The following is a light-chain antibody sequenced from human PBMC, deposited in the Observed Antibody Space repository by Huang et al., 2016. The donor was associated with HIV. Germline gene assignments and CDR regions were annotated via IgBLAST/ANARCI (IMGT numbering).Light chain of an antibody. J-gene: IGKJ4*01. Sequence: ILLTQFPATLSVSPGQRVTLSCRASQSVGGKLAWYQQRPGQAPRLLIYGASTRVPTSPGSFSGSGSGTEFTLTISSLQYEDFAVYYCQQYDTWPPLTFGGGTKV. CDR1: QSVGGK. CDR3: QQYDTWPPLT. CDR2: GAS. V-gene: IGKV3-15*01.